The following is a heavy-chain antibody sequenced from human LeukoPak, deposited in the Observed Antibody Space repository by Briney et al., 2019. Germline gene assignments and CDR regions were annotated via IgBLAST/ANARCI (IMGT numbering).Heavy chain of an antibody. CDR2: IWYDGSSK. D-gene: IGHD4-17*01. CDR1: GFTFSSYG. V-gene: IGHV3-33*01. Sequence: GRSLRLSCAASGFTFSSYGMHWVRQAPGKGLEWVAVIWYDGSSKYYADSVKGRFTISRDNSKNTLYLQMNSLRAEDTAVYYCARVNYGDYGLDYWGQGTLVTVSS. CDR3: ARVNYGDYGLDY. J-gene: IGHJ4*02.